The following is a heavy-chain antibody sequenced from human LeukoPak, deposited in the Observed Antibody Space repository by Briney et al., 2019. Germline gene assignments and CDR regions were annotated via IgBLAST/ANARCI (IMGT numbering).Heavy chain of an antibody. D-gene: IGHD2-2*02. V-gene: IGHV4-34*01. Sequence: SETLSLTCAVYGGSFSGYYWSWIRQPPGKGLEWIGSIYYSGSTYYNPSLKSRVTISVDTSKNQFSLKLSSVTAADTAVYYCARHRSYLSYFDYWGQGTLVTVSS. CDR1: GGSFSGYY. CDR3: ARHRSYLSYFDY. J-gene: IGHJ4*02. CDR2: IYYSGST.